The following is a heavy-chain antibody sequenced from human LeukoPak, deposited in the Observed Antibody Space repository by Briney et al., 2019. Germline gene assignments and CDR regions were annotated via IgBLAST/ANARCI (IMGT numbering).Heavy chain of an antibody. CDR1: GFTFSSYA. D-gene: IGHD2-2*01. CDR3: AKIIVVVPAAAYRDDY. V-gene: IGHV3-23*01. Sequence: GGSLRLSCAASGFTFSSYAMSWVRQAPGKGLEWVSAISGSGGSTYYADSMKGRFTISRDNSKNTLYLQMNSLRAEDTAVYYCAKIIVVVPAAAYRDDYWGQGTLVTVSS. CDR2: ISGSGGST. J-gene: IGHJ4*02.